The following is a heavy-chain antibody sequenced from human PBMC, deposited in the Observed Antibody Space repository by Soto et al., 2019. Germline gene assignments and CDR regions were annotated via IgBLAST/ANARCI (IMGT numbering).Heavy chain of an antibody. J-gene: IGHJ6*02. CDR2: ISSSSSYI. V-gene: IGHV3-21*01. CDR3: ARYDSSGYYWPYYYYGMDV. CDR1: GFTFSTYS. D-gene: IGHD3-22*01. Sequence: EVQLVESGGGLVKPGGSLRLSCAASGFTFSTYSMNWVRQAPGKGLEWVSSISSSSSYIYYADSVKGRFTISRENAKNSLYLQMNSLRAEDTSVYYCARYDSSGYYWPYYYYGMDVWGQGTTVTVSS.